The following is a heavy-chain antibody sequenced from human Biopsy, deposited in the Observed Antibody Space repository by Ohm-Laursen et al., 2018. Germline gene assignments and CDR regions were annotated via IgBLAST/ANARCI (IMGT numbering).Heavy chain of an antibody. CDR3: ARDGAGSYHDY. Sequence: GSLRLSCAASGFTFSDYYMSWIRQAPGKGLEWLSYISGSGTTIFYADSVKGRFTVSRDNAKNSLYLQMNSLTVEDTAVYYWARDGAGSYHDYWGQGTLATVSA. D-gene: IGHD3-10*01. J-gene: IGHJ4*02. V-gene: IGHV3-11*01. CDR2: ISGSGTTI. CDR1: GFTFSDYY.